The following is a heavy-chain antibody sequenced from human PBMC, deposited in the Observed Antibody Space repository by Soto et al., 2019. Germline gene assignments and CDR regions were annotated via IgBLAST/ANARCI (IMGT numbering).Heavy chain of an antibody. CDR2: ISSRGTFM. CDR3: ARPIAYTNWRGFFYGMDV. J-gene: IGHJ6*02. CDR1: AFTFSDYN. V-gene: IGHV3-21*01. D-gene: IGHD3-16*01. Sequence: EVQLVESGGGLVQPGGSLRLSCAASAFTFSDYNMNWVRQAPGKGLEWVSSISSRGTFMYYADSVKGRFTISRDNAKNSLFLQMKSLVAEDTAVYYCARPIAYTNWRGFFYGMDVWGQGTTVTVSS.